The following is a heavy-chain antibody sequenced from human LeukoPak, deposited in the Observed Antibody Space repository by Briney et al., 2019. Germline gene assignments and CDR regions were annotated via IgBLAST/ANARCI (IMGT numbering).Heavy chain of an antibody. V-gene: IGHV4-59*01. CDR1: IDSITNY. J-gene: IGHJ4*02. Sequence: PSETLSLTCSVPIDSITNYWSWIRQPPGKGLEWIGSIYHSGNTNKNPSLTTRVTMSVDTSKTQITLRLSSVTAADTAVYYCAREEGIAAAGALEYWGQGILVTVSS. CDR3: AREEGIAAAGALEY. D-gene: IGHD6-13*01. CDR2: IYHSGNT.